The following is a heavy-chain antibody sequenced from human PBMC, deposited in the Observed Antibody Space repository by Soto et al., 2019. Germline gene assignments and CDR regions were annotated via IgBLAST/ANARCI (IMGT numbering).Heavy chain of an antibody. D-gene: IGHD6-19*01. J-gene: IGHJ4*02. CDR2: IDPNSGGT. V-gene: IGHV1-2*02. CDR1: GYSFTGYY. CDR3: AKKGASGWPYDF. Sequence: ASVKVSCKASGYSFTGYYMHWVRQAPGQGLEWMGWIDPNSGGTNYAQNFQGRVTMTRDTSISTAYMEMSRLRSDDTAVYYCAKKGASGWPYDFWGQGTLVTVSS.